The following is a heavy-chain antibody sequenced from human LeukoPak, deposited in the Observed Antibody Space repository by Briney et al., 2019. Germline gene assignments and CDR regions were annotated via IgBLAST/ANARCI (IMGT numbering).Heavy chain of an antibody. J-gene: IGHJ4*02. CDR1: GGSFSGYS. CDR2: IYHSGST. CDR3: ARDYCSGGSCQFDY. V-gene: IGHV4-30-2*01. D-gene: IGHD2-15*01. Sequence: SETLSLTCAVYGGSFSGYSWSWIRQPPGKGLEWIGYIYHSGSTYYNPSLKSRVTISVDRSKNQFSLKLSSVTAADTAVYYCARDYCSGGSCQFDYWGQGTLVTVSS.